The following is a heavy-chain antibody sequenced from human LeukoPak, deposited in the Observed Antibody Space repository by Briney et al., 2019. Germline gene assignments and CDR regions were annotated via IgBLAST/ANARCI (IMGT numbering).Heavy chain of an antibody. J-gene: IGHJ4*02. D-gene: IGHD2-15*01. Sequence: SETLSLTCTVSGGSISSYYWSWIRQPPGKGLEWIGYIYYSGSTNYNPSLKSRVTISVDTSKNQFSLKLSSVTAADTAVYYCARVGRQVAATKYYLDYWGQGTLVTVSS. CDR1: GGSISSYY. CDR2: IYYSGST. CDR3: ARVGRQVAATKYYLDY. V-gene: IGHV4-59*01.